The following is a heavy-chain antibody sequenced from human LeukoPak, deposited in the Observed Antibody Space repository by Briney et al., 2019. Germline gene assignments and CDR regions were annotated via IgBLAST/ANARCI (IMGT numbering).Heavy chain of an antibody. V-gene: IGHV4-38-2*02. CDR2: IYHSGST. J-gene: IGHJ6*03. CDR3: ARARRGCSGGSCYLRNGGADYYYYYMDV. Sequence: LSETLSLTCTVSGYSISSGYYWGWIRQPPGKGLEWIGSIYHSGSTYYNPSLKSRVTISVDTSKNQFSLKLSSVTAADTAVYYCARARRGCSGGSCYLRNGGADYYYYYMDVWGKGTTVTVSS. D-gene: IGHD2-15*01. CDR1: GYSISSGYY.